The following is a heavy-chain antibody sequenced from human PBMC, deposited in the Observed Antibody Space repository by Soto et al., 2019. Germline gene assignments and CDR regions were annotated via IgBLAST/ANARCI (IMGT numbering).Heavy chain of an antibody. D-gene: IGHD3-3*01. V-gene: IGHV3-9*01. Sequence: PGGSLRLSCAASGFTFSSHAMNWVRQAPGKGLEWVSGITWNSHNIVYADSVKGRFAISRDNAKNSLYLEVNSLRAEDTALYYCAKGTAYDFWSGPLNFDPWGRGTLVTVSS. CDR2: ITWNSHNI. J-gene: IGHJ2*01. CDR1: GFTFSSHA. CDR3: AKGTAYDFWSGPLNFDP.